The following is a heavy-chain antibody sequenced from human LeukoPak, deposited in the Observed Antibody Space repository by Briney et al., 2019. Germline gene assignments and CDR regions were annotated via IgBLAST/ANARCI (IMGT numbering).Heavy chain of an antibody. CDR1: GGSISSYY. CDR3: ARQQLSQLYYFDN. CDR2: IYYTGST. J-gene: IGHJ4*02. V-gene: IGHV4-59*01. Sequence: SETLSLTCTVTGGSISSYYWSWLRQPPGKGLEGIGYIYYTGSTNYNPSLKSRVTISVDTSKNHFSLKLSSGSAADTAGYYSARQQLSQLYYFDNWGQGNLVRVFS. D-gene: IGHD6-13*01.